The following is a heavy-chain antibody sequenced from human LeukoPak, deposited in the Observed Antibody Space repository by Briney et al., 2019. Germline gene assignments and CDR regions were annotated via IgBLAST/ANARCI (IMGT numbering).Heavy chain of an antibody. CDR1: GGSSSSGTYY. J-gene: IGHJ4*02. D-gene: IGHD1-26*01. Sequence: PSETLSLTCTVSGGSSSSGTYYWSWVRQPAGKGLEWIGRIYTGGRTNYNPSLETRVTISVDTSKNQFSLKMSSVTAADTAVYYCARDPGSIEGALGDYYFDYWGQGILVTVSS. CDR2: IYTGGRT. CDR3: ARDPGSIEGALGDYYFDY. V-gene: IGHV4-61*02.